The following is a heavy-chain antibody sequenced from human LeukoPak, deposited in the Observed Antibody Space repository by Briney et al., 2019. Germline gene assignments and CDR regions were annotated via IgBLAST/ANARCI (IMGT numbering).Heavy chain of an antibody. CDR2: IYYSGST. CDR3: ARERAAKTRSDY. D-gene: IGHD1-1*01. CDR1: GGSISSGDYY. V-gene: IGHV4-30-4*01. Sequence: SETLSLTCTVSGGSISSGDYYWSWIRQPPGKGLESIGFIYYSGSTYYNPSLKSRVTISVDTSKNQFSLRLSSVTAADTAVYYCARERAAKTRSDYWGQGTLVTVSS. J-gene: IGHJ4*02.